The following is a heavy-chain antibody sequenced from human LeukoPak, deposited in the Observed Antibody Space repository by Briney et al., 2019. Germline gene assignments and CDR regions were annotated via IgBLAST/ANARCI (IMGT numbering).Heavy chain of an antibody. CDR1: GFTFSSYG. Sequence: SGGSLRLSCAASGFTFSSYGMHWVRQAPGKGLEWVAFIRYDGSNKYYEDSVKGRFTISRDNPKNTLYLQMNSLKTEDTVVYYCTKGPIYSPSAYYYYYYMDVWGKGTTVTVSS. V-gene: IGHV3-30*02. CDR2: IRYDGSNK. CDR3: TKGPIYSPSAYYYYYYMDV. D-gene: IGHD3-9*01. J-gene: IGHJ6*03.